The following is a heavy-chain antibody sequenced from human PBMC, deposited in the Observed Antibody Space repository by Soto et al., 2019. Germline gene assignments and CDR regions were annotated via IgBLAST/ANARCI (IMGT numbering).Heavy chain of an antibody. D-gene: IGHD4-17*01. CDR2: MNPNSGNT. CDR1: GYTFTSYD. V-gene: IGHV1-8*01. Sequence: ASVKVSCKASGYTFTSYDINWVRQATGQGLEWMGWMNPNSGNTGYAQKFQGRVTMTTDTSTSTASMELRSLRSDDTAVYYCARNNYGDERGGAFDIWGQGTMVTVSS. CDR3: ARNNYGDERGGAFDI. J-gene: IGHJ3*02.